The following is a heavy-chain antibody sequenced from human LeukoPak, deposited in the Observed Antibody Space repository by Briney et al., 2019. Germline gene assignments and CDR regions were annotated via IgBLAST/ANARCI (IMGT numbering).Heavy chain of an antibody. Sequence: PGGSLRLSCTASGFTFSSYAMSWVRQAPGKGLEWVSAISGSGGSTYYADSVKGRFTISRDNSKNTLYLQMNSLRAEDTAVYYCAKDRAAGDSFDYWGQGTLVTVSS. CDR2: ISGSGGST. D-gene: IGHD6-13*01. CDR3: AKDRAAGDSFDY. J-gene: IGHJ4*02. V-gene: IGHV3-23*01. CDR1: GFTFSSYA.